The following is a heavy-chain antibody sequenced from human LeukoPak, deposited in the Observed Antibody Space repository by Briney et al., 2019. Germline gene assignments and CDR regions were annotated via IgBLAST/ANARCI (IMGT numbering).Heavy chain of an antibody. J-gene: IGHJ6*03. CDR3: AKTVGATRNYYYYMDV. CDR1: GGSISSYH. CDR2: IYNSGST. Sequence: SETLSLTCTVSGGSISSYHWSWIRQPPGKGVEWIGYIYNSGSTNYNPSLKSRVTISVDTSKNQFSLKLTSVTAADTAVYYCAKTVGATRNYYYYMDVWGKGTTVTVSS. V-gene: IGHV4-59*01. D-gene: IGHD1-26*01.